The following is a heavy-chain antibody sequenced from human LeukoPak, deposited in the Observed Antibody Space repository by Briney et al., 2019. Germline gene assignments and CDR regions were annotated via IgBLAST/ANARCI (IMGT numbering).Heavy chain of an antibody. CDR3: ARVRLWLGIFDGFDI. V-gene: IGHV4-4*02. J-gene: IGHJ3*02. D-gene: IGHD3-10*01. Sequence: SETLSLTCAVSGGSISSSNWWSWVRQPPGKGLVWMGEIYHSGSTNYNPSLKSRVTISVDKSKNQFSLKLSSVTAADTAVYYCARVRLWLGIFDGFDIWGQGTLVTVSS. CDR2: IYHSGST. CDR1: GGSISSSNW.